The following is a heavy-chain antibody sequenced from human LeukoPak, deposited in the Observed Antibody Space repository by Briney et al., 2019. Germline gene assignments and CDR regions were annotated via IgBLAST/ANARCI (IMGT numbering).Heavy chain of an antibody. CDR2: IMRTAADVT. CDR3: VRDWSYAFDL. CDR1: GFTFSSYT. V-gene: IGHV3-48*02. J-gene: IGHJ3*01. Sequence: PGGSLRLSCAASGFTFSSYTMNWVRQAPGKGLEWISYIMRTAADVTSYADSVEGRLTISRDDAKNSLYLQMNSLRDDDTAVYYCVRDWSYAFDLWGQGTMVTVSS.